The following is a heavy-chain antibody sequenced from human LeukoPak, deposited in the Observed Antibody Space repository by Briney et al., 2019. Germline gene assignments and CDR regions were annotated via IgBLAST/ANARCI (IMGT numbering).Heavy chain of an antibody. J-gene: IGHJ4*02. Sequence: GGSLRLSCAASGFTFSSYWMSWVRQAPGKGLEWVANIKQGGSEKYYVDSVKGRFTISRDNAKNSLYLQMNSLRAEDTAVYYCARLRYSGSYEFDYWGQGTLVTVSS. CDR1: GFTFSSYW. V-gene: IGHV3-7*01. CDR2: IKQGGSEK. D-gene: IGHD1-26*01. CDR3: ARLRYSGSYEFDY.